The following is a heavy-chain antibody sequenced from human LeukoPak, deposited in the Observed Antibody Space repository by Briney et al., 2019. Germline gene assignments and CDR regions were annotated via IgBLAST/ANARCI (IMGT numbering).Heavy chain of an antibody. CDR1: GGSISSYY. CDR2: IYYSGST. D-gene: IGHD5-18*01. V-gene: IGHV4-59*01. Sequence: PSETLSLTCTVSGGSISSYYWSWIRQPPGKGLEWIGYIYYSGSTNYNPSLKSRVTISVDTSKNQFSLKLSSVTAADTAVYYCARMSSNTAMAARLDYWGQGTLVTVSS. J-gene: IGHJ4*02. CDR3: ARMSSNTAMAARLDY.